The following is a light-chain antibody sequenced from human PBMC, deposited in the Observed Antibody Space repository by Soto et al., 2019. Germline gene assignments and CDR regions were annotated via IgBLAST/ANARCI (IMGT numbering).Light chain of an antibody. CDR3: QQSYSTPVT. Sequence: DVQMTQSPSSLSASVGDRVTITCRASQSITNYLSWYQQKPGKAPVVLIYAASSLQSGVPSRFSGSGSGTDFTLTISSLQPEDFATYYCQQSYSTPVTFGQGTRLEIK. CDR1: QSITNY. J-gene: IGKJ5*01. V-gene: IGKV1-39*01. CDR2: AAS.